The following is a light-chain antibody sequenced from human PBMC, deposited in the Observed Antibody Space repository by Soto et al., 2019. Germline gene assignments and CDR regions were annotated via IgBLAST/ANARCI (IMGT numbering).Light chain of an antibody. J-gene: IGKJ5*01. CDR2: AAA. V-gene: IGKV1-39*01. CDR3: QQSRNFPRT. CDR1: QTIDSF. Sequence: DIQMTQSPPTLSAYVGDIVTITCRASQTIDSFLSWYQQKPGKAPKLLIYAAASLQTGVPSRFSGGGSGTHFTLTINSLQPEDFATYYCQQSRNFPRTFGQGTRLEI.